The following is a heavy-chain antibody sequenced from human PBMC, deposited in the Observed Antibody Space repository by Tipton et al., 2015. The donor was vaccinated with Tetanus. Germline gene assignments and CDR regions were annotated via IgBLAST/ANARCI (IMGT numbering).Heavy chain of an antibody. D-gene: IGHD3-16*01. Sequence: TLSLTCSVSGASISSGGYFWNWIRHHPGKGLEWIGYVYYSGSTHYNPSLKSRVTISVDTSRNQFFLNLSSVTAADTAVYYCARGQGGGRVARLNWFDPWGQGTLVTVSS. V-gene: IGHV4-31*03. CDR1: GASISSGGYF. CDR2: VYYSGST. CDR3: ARGQGGGRVARLNWFDP. J-gene: IGHJ5*02.